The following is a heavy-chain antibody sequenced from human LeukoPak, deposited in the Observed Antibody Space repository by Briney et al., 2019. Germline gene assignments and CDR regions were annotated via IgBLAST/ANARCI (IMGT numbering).Heavy chain of an antibody. D-gene: IGHD5-18*01. CDR3: ARDLAGFGGYSYGMVDY. CDR2: TYYRSKWYN. J-gene: IGHJ4*02. CDR1: GDSVSSNSAT. Sequence: SQTLSLTCAISGDSVSSNSATWNCIRQSPSRGLEWLGRTYYRSKWYNDYALSVKSRITINPDTSKNQFSLHLNSVTPEDTAVYYCARDLAGFGGYSYGMVDYWGQGTLVTVSS. V-gene: IGHV6-1*01.